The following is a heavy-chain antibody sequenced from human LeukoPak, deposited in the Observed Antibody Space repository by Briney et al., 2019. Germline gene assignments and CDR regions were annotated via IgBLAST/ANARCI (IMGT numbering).Heavy chain of an antibody. V-gene: IGHV3-48*02. Sequence: GGSLRLSCAASGFTFSTYSMNWVRQAPGKGLEWVSYISSSSSTIYYADSVKGRFTIARDDAKNSLYLQMNSPRDEDTAVYYCARAGSSGWLNGGYFDFWGQGTLVTVSS. D-gene: IGHD6-19*01. CDR1: GFTFSTYS. J-gene: IGHJ4*02. CDR3: ARAGSSGWLNGGYFDF. CDR2: ISSSSSTI.